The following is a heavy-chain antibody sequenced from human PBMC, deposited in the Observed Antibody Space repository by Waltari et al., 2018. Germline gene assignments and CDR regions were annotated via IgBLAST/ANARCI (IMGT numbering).Heavy chain of an antibody. V-gene: IGHV3-23*04. J-gene: IGHJ4*02. CDR1: GFPFDDYA. CDR3: AKSRYNWNYFDY. Sequence: EVQLVESGGGLVQPGRSLRLSCAASGFPFDDYAMSWVRQAPGKGLEWVSAISGSGGSTYYADSVKGRFTISRDNSKNTLYLQMNSLRAEDTAVYYCAKSRYNWNYFDYWGQGTLVTVSS. D-gene: IGHD1-20*01. CDR2: ISGSGGST.